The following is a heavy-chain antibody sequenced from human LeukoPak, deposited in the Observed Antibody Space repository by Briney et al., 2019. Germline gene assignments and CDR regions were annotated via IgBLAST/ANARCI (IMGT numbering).Heavy chain of an antibody. D-gene: IGHD3-3*01. V-gene: IGHV3-23*01. Sequence: GGSLRLSCAASGFTFSSYSMSWVRQAPGKGLEWVSAISGSGGSTYYADSVKGRFTISRDNSKNTLYLQMNSLRAEDTAVYYCAKDYDFWSGYYFDYWGQGTLVTVSS. CDR2: ISGSGGST. CDR3: AKDYDFWSGYYFDY. J-gene: IGHJ4*02. CDR1: GFTFSSYS.